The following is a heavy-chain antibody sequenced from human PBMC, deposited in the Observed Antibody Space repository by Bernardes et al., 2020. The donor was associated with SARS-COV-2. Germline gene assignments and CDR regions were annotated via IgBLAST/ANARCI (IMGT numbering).Heavy chain of an antibody. J-gene: IGHJ4*02. D-gene: IGHD6-19*01. CDR2: IYPGDYDD. CDR1: GYTLDKFY. V-gene: IGHV5-51*01. Sequence: SCQGSGYTLDKFYIAWVRQVPGNGLDWMGIIYPGDYDDKYSPPFQGQVTISADKSTAYLQWGSLKASDTATYYCAKPVQWLVGFEYWGPGTLVTVS. CDR3: AKPVQWLVGFEY.